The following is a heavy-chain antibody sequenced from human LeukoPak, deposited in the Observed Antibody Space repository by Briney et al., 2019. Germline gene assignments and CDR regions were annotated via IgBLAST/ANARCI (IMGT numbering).Heavy chain of an antibody. V-gene: IGHV3-23*01. J-gene: IGHJ4*02. CDR1: GFTFSTYA. Sequence: GGSLRLSWAASGFTFSTYAMTWVRQAPGKGLEGVSLISRGGDVTYYADSVKGRFTISRDSSKNTLYLQMHSLRAEDTAVYYCAARPGEVAVPYDYWGQGTLVTVSS. CDR3: AARPGEVAVPYDY. CDR2: ISRGGDVT. D-gene: IGHD2-15*01.